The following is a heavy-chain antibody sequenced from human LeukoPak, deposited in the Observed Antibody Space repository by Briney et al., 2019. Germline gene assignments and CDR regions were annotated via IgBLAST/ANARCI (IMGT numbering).Heavy chain of an antibody. Sequence: PSETLPLTCTVSGGPISSYYWSWLRQPPGKGLEWIGYIYYSGSPNHNPSLKCRVTISVDTSKNQFSLKLSSVTDADTAVYYCARQDYYDSSGYYWALYAFDIWGQGTMVTVSS. J-gene: IGHJ3*02. CDR1: GGPISSYY. CDR2: IYYSGSP. CDR3: ARQDYYDSSGYYWALYAFDI. D-gene: IGHD3-22*01. V-gene: IGHV4-59*08.